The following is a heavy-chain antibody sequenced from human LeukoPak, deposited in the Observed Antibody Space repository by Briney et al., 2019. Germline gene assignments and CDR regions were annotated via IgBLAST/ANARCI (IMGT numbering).Heavy chain of an antibody. CDR3: ARDLRAAASGDDAFDI. Sequence: ASVKVSCKASGYTFTGYYMHWVRQAPGQGLEWMGWISAYNGNTNYAQKLQGRVTMTTDTSTSTAYMELRSLRSDDTAVYYCARDLRAAASGDDAFDIWGQGTMVTVSS. CDR2: ISAYNGNT. V-gene: IGHV1-18*04. CDR1: GYTFTGYY. D-gene: IGHD2-2*01. J-gene: IGHJ3*02.